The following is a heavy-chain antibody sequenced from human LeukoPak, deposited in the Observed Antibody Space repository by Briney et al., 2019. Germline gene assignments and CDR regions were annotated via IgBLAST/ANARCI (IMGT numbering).Heavy chain of an antibody. CDR1: GYSFTSYW. CDR3: ARNIGSNYSDY. J-gene: IGHJ4*02. Sequence: GESLKISCKGSGYSFTSYWIGWVRQMPGKGLEWMGIIYPSDSDTRYSPSFQGQVTISADKSTSTAYVQWSSLKASDTAMYYCARNIGSNYSDYWGQGTLVTVSS. V-gene: IGHV5-51*01. CDR2: IYPSDSDT.